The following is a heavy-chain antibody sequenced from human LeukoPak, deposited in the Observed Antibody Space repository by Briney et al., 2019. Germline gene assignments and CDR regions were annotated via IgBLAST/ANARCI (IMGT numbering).Heavy chain of an antibody. CDR3: ARVWRYFDWRDAFDI. CDR1: GGSISSGDYY. J-gene: IGHJ3*02. Sequence: SETLSLTCTVSGGSISSGDYYWSWIRQPPAKGLEWIGYIYYSGSTYYNPSLKSRVTISVDTSKNQFSLKLSSVTAADTAVYYCARVWRYFDWRDAFDIWGQGTMVTVSS. V-gene: IGHV4-30-4*01. D-gene: IGHD3-9*01. CDR2: IYYSGST.